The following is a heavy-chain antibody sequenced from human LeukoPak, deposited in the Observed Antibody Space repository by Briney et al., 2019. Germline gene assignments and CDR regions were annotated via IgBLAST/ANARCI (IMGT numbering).Heavy chain of an antibody. J-gene: IGHJ6*02. CDR1: GVSITNYY. CDR2: IYYTGST. CDR3: ARGLAHYYYYGMDV. V-gene: IGHV4-59*12. Sequence: SETLSLTCTVSGVSITNYYWSWIRQPPGKGLEWIGYIYYTGSTNYNLSLKSRVTISVDTSKNQFSLKLSSVTAADTAVYYCARGLAHYYYYGMDVWGQGTTVTVSS.